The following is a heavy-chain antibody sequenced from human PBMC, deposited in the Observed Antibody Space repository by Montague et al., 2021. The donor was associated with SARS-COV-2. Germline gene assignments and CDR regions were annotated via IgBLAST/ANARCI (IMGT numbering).Heavy chain of an antibody. Sequence: PALVKPTQTLTLTCTFSGFSLSTSGVGVGWIRQPPGKALEWLALIYWDDDERYSPSLKSRLTITKDTSKNQVVLTMTNMDPVDTATYYCAHSGVGYFYYGMDVWGQGTTVTVSS. J-gene: IGHJ6*02. CDR3: AHSGVGYFYYGMDV. CDR2: IYWDDDE. CDR1: GFSLSTSGVG. V-gene: IGHV2-5*02. D-gene: IGHD3-3*01.